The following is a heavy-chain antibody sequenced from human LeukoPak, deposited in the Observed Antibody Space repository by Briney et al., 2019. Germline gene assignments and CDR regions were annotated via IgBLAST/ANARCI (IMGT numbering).Heavy chain of an antibody. CDR2: INHSGST. J-gene: IGHJ6*02. Sequence: SSETLSLTCAVYGGSFSGYYWSWIRQPPGKGLEWIGEINHSGSTNYNPSLKSRVTISVDTSKNQFSLKPSSVAAADTAVYYCASIVVPAATPSQGDGMDVWGQGTTVTVSS. CDR3: ASIVVPAATPSQGDGMDV. CDR1: GGSFSGYY. V-gene: IGHV4-34*01. D-gene: IGHD2-2*02.